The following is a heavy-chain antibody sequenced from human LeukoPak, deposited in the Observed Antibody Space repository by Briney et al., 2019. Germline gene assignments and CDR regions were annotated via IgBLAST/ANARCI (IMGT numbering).Heavy chain of an antibody. V-gene: IGHV3-30*18. CDR1: GFTFSSYG. Sequence: PGRSLRPSCAASGFTFSSYGMHWVRQAPGKGLEWVAVISYDGSNKYYADSVKGRFTISRDNSKNTLYLQMNSLRAEDTAVYYCAKDRALTVTTFYYYYGMDVWGKGTTVTVSS. CDR3: AKDRALTVTTFYYYYGMDV. J-gene: IGHJ6*04. D-gene: IGHD4-17*01. CDR2: ISYDGSNK.